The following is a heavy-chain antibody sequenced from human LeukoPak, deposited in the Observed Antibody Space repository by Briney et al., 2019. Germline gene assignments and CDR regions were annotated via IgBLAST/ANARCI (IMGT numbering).Heavy chain of an antibody. V-gene: IGHV3-23*01. J-gene: IGHJ4*02. CDR2: ITGSGAFT. CDR3: AKRSAESSGYFDY. D-gene: IGHD6-19*01. Sequence: GGSLRLSCAASGFTFIKYSMTWVRQAPGEGLEWVSAITGSGAFTDYADSVKGRFTISRDNSKSTLYLQMNSLRAEDTAVYYCAKRSAESSGYFDYWGQGTLVTVSS. CDR1: GFTFIKYS.